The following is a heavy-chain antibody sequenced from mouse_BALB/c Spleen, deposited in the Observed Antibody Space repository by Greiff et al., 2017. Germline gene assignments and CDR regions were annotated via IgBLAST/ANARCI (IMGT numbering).Heavy chain of an antibody. D-gene: IGHD1-1*01. CDR2: ISSGGSYT. Sequence: EVHLVESGGDLVKPGGSLKLSCAASGFTFSSYGMSWVRQTPDKRLEWVATISSGGSYTYYPDSVKGRFTISRDNAKNTLYLQMSSLKSEDTAMYYCARRGYGSSPWFAYWGQGTLVTVSA. J-gene: IGHJ3*01. CDR1: GFTFSSYG. CDR3: ARRGYGSSPWFAY. V-gene: IGHV5-6*01.